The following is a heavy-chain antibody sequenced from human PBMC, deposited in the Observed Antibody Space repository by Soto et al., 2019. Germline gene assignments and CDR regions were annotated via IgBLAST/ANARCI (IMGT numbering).Heavy chain of an antibody. CDR2: MGTADGT. D-gene: IGHD6-13*01. CDR3: TRGGIAPGYGLDV. CDR1: GFTFSRYD. Sequence: EVQLVESAGGFVQPGGSLRLSCAASGFTFSRYDMHWVRQGPGQGLEWVSTMGTADGTYYAGSVKGRFTISREDAKNSVYLQMNSLRVEDTAVYYCTRGGIAPGYGLDVWGLGTTVTVSS. J-gene: IGHJ6*02. V-gene: IGHV3-13*01.